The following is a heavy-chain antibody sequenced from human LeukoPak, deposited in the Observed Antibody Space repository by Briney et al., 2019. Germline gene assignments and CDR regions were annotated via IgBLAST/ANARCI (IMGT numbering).Heavy chain of an antibody. CDR2: ISYDGSNK. J-gene: IGHJ4*02. CDR1: GFTFSSYA. CDR3: VREISAAGYFDC. V-gene: IGHV3-30-3*01. Sequence: PGGSLRLSCAASGFTFSSYAMHWVRQAPGKGLKWVAVISYDGSNKYYADSVQGRFTISRDNSKNTLYLQMYSLRAEDTAIYYCVREISAAGYFDCWGQGTQVTVSS. D-gene: IGHD6-13*01.